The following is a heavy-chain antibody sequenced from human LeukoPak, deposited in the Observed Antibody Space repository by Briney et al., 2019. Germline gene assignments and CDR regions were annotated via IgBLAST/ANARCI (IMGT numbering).Heavy chain of an antibody. D-gene: IGHD3-22*01. CDR1: GCTFSSYA. J-gene: IGHJ5*02. Sequence: ASVKVSCKASGCTFSSYAISWVRQAPGQGLEWVGGIIPFFGTANYAQKFQGRVTITADEFTSTAYMELSSLSSEDTAVYYCARDSPYYYDSSGYPAYSNWFDPWGQGTLVTVSS. CDR3: ARDSPYYYDSSGYPAYSNWFDP. V-gene: IGHV1-69*13. CDR2: IIPFFGTA.